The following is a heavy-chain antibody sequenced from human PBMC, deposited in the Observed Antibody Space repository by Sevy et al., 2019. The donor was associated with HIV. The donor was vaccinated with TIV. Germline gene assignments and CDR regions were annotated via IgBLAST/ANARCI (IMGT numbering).Heavy chain of an antibody. CDR1: GFNFSSYS. V-gene: IGHV3-21*01. Sequence: GGSLRLSCAASGFNFSSYSMNWVRQAPGKGLEWVSSISSSSSYIYYADSVKGRFTISRDNAKNSLYLQMNSLRAEDTAVYYCARCIAAAGTPGVFDIWGQGTMVTVSS. D-gene: IGHD6-13*01. CDR3: ARCIAAAGTPGVFDI. J-gene: IGHJ3*02. CDR2: ISSSSSYI.